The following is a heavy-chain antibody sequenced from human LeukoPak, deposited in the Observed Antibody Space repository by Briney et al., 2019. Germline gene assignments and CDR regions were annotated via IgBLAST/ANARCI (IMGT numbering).Heavy chain of an antibody. CDR3: ATWSGSYYYY. CDR1: GYTLTELA. V-gene: IGHV1-24*01. D-gene: IGHD3-10*01. Sequence: ASVKVSCKVSGYTLTELAIHWVLQAPGKGLEWMGGFDPEDVETIYAQRFQGRVTMTEDKSTDTAYMEMSSLRSEDTAVYYCATWSGSYYYYWGQGTLVTVSS. CDR2: FDPEDVET. J-gene: IGHJ4*02.